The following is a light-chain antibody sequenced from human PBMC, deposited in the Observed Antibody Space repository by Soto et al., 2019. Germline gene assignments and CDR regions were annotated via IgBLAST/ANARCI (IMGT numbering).Light chain of an antibody. CDR1: SSNIGARYD. J-gene: IGLJ2*01. Sequence: QSVLTQPPSVSGAPGQRVTISCTGSSSNIGARYDVHWYQQLPGTAPKLLIYGNSIRPLGVPDRFSGSKSGTSASLAITGLQDDDEADYYCQSYDSSLSGVIFGGGTKLTVL. V-gene: IGLV1-40*01. CDR3: QSYDSSLSGVI. CDR2: GNS.